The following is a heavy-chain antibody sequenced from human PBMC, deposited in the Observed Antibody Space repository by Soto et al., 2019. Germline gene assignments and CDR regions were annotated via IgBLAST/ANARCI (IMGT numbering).Heavy chain of an antibody. V-gene: IGHV2-70*01. CDR3: ARSSGWYGYYYYGMDV. CDR1: GFSLSTSGMC. J-gene: IGHJ6*02. CDR2: IDWDDDK. D-gene: IGHD6-19*01. Sequence: SGPTLVNPTQTLTLTCTFSGFSLSTSGMCVSWIRQPPGKALEWLALIDWDDDKYYSTSLKTRLTISKDTSKNQVVLTMTNMDPVDTATYYCARSSGWYGYYYYGMDVWGQGTTLTVSS.